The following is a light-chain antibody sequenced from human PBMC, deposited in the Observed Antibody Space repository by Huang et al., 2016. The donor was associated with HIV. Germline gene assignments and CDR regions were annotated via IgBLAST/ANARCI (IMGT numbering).Light chain of an antibody. V-gene: IGKV1-9*01. CDR3: QQLNSYPEGFT. Sequence: IQLTQSPSSLSASVGDRVTITCRASQGISSYLAWYQQKPGKAPKLLIYAASTLQSGGPSRFSGSGSGTDVTLTISSLQPEDFATYYCQQLNSYPEGFTFGPGTKVDIK. CDR2: AAS. J-gene: IGKJ3*01. CDR1: QGISSY.